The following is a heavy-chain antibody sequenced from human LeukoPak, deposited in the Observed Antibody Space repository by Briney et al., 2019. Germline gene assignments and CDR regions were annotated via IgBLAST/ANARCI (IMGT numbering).Heavy chain of an antibody. V-gene: IGHV3-53*01. J-gene: IGHJ4*02. CDR2: IYSGGST. CDR1: GFTFSSYA. Sequence: PGGSLRLSCAASGFTFSSYAMSWVRQAPGKGLEWVSVIYSGGSTYYADSVKGRFTISRDNSKNTLYLQMNSLRAEDTAVYYCAIETHYGDYVGYFDYWGQGTLVTVSS. D-gene: IGHD4-17*01. CDR3: AIETHYGDYVGYFDY.